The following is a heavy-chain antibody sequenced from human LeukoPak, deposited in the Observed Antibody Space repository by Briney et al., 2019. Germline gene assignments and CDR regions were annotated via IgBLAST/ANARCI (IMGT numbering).Heavy chain of an antibody. CDR1: GFTFSSYA. Sequence: GGSLRLSCAASGFTFSSYAMHWVRQAPGKGLEWVAVISYDGSNKYYADSVKGRFTISRDNAKDSLYLQMNSLRAEDTAVYYCARANTLLSYYFDYWGQGTLVTVSS. D-gene: IGHD2-15*01. V-gene: IGHV3-30-3*01. J-gene: IGHJ4*02. CDR3: ARANTLLSYYFDY. CDR2: ISYDGSNK.